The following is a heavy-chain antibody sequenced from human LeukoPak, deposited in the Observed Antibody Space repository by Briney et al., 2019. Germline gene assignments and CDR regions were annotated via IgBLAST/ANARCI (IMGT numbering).Heavy chain of an antibody. Sequence: GGSLRLSCAASGFTFDDYAMHWVRQVPGKGLEWVSGINWNSGNMGYADSVKGRFTISRDNAKNSLYLQMNSLRAEDTAVYYCASAYSNYVPTPGYFDYWGQGTLVTVSS. CDR3: ASAYSNYVPTPGYFDY. CDR1: GFTFDDYA. V-gene: IGHV3-9*01. CDR2: INWNSGNM. J-gene: IGHJ4*02. D-gene: IGHD4-11*01.